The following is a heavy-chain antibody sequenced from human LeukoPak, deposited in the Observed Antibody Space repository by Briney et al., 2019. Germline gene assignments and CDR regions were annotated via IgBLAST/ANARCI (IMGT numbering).Heavy chain of an antibody. D-gene: IGHD5-12*01. V-gene: IGHV4-61*01. CDR2: IYYSGST. J-gene: IGHJ4*02. CDR3: ARLNSGYDIRFDY. CDR1: GSSVSSGSYY. Sequence: KPSETLSLTCTVSGSSVSSGSYYWSWIRQPPGKGLEWIGYIYYSGSTNYNPSLKSRVTISVDTSKNQFSLKLSSVTAADTAVYYCARLNSGYDIRFDYWGQGTLVTVSS.